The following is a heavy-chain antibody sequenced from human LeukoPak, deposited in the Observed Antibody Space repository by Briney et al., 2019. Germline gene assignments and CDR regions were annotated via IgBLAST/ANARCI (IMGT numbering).Heavy chain of an antibody. CDR3: ANGIRGPFDY. CDR1: GFTVSSNY. CDR2: IYSGGST. Sequence: PGGSLRLSCAASGFTVSSNYMSWVRQAPGKGLEWVSLIYSGGSTYYAGSVKGRFTISRDNSKNTLYLQMNSLRAEDTAVYYCANGIRGPFDYWGQGTLVTVSS. V-gene: IGHV3-53*01. D-gene: IGHD3/OR15-3a*01. J-gene: IGHJ4*02.